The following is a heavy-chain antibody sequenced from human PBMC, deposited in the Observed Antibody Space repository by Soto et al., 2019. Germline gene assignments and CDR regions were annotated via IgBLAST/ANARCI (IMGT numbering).Heavy chain of an antibody. CDR2: IYSGGST. CDR3: AKGRSYYYYYSVDV. V-gene: IGHV3-53*01. Sequence: PGGSLRLSCAASGFTVSSNYMSWVRQAPGKGLEWVSVIYSGGSTYYADSVKGRFTISRDNSKSTLYLQMNSLRAEDTALYYCAKGRSYYYYYSVDVWGQGTTVTVS. J-gene: IGHJ6*02. CDR1: GFTVSSNY.